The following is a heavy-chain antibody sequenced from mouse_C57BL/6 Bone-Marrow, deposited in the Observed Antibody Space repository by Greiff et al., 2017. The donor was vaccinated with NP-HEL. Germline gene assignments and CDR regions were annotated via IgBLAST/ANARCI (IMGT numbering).Heavy chain of an antibody. CDR2: IHPNSGST. Sequence: QVQLQQSGAELVKPGASVKLSCKASGYTFTSYWMHWVKQRPGQGLEWIGMIHPNSGSTNYNEKFKSKATLTVDKSSSTAYMQLSSLTSEDSAVYYCALLTDHYAMDYWGQGTSVTVSS. V-gene: IGHV1-64*01. CDR3: ALLTDHYAMDY. CDR1: GYTFTSYW. D-gene: IGHD4-1*01. J-gene: IGHJ4*01.